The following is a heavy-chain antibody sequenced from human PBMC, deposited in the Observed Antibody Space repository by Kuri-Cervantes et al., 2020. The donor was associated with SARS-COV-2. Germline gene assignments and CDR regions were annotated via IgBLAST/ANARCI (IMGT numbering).Heavy chain of an antibody. Sequence: GGSLRLSCAASGFTFSSYAMSWVRQAPGKGLEWVSAISGSGGSTYYADSVKGRFTISRGNAKNLLYLQMNSLRAEDTALYYCARDLSQYGDPGFDFWGQGTLVTVSS. V-gene: IGHV3-23*01. CDR3: ARDLSQYGDPGFDF. D-gene: IGHD4-17*01. CDR1: GFTFSSYA. J-gene: IGHJ4*02. CDR2: ISGSGGST.